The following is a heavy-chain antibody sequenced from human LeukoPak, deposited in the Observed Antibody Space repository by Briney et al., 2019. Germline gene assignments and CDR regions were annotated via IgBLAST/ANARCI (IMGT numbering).Heavy chain of an antibody. CDR2: INLNSGAT. D-gene: IGHD3-10*01. V-gene: IGHV1-2*02. J-gene: IGHJ4*02. Sequence: ASVKVSCKASGFTFTDYYMHWVRQAPGQGLEWMGWINLNSGATGSAQKFQGSVTMTRDTSISTAYMELSRLRSDGTAVFYCARALGSGGYYQAYWGQGTLVTVSS. CDR3: ARALGSGGYYQAY. CDR1: GFTFTDYY.